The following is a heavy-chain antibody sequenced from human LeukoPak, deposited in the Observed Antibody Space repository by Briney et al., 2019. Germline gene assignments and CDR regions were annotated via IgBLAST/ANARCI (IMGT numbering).Heavy chain of an antibody. D-gene: IGHD6-19*01. CDR3: ARDAGWGRLDS. Sequence: GGSLRLSCAASGLTIRDSWIHSGRQVPGKGVMWGSRLSSDENNRIYADSVKGRFIISRDNAKNTLFLQVNSLRVEDTGFYYCARDAGWGRLDSWGQGALVTVSS. J-gene: IGHJ4*02. CDR1: GLTIRDSW. V-gene: IGHV3-74*01. CDR2: LSSDENNR.